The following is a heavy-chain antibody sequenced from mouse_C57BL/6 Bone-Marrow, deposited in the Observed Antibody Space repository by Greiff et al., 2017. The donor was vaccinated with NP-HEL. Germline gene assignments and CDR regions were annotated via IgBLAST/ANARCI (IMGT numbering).Heavy chain of an antibody. D-gene: IGHD4-1*01. V-gene: IGHV5-6*01. CDR2: ISSGGSYT. J-gene: IGHJ2*01. Sequence: EVKLVESGGDLVKPGGSLKLSCAASGFTFSSYGMSWVRQTPDKRLEWVATISSGGSYTYYPDSVKGRFTISRGNAKNTLYLQMSSLKSQDTHGWYCARGTGTLDYWGQDTTLT. CDR3: ARGTGTLDY. CDR1: GFTFSSYG.